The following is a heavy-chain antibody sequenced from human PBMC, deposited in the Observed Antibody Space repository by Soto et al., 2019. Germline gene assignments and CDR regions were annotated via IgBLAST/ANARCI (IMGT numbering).Heavy chain of an antibody. CDR1: GYTFPNYG. CDR2: ISAYNGNT. Sequence: QVQLVQSGAEVKKPGASVKVSCKASGYTFPNYGISWVRQAPGQGLEWMGWISAYNGNTNYAQKLQGRVTMTTDTSMSTAYMALRSLRSDDSAGYYCARDSPPVDYWGQGTLVTVSS. J-gene: IGHJ4*02. CDR3: ARDSPPVDY. V-gene: IGHV1-18*01.